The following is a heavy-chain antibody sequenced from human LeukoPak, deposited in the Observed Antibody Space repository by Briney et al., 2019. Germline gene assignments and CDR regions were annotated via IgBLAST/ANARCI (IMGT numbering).Heavy chain of an antibody. CDR3: ARGGSSGWDYFDY. J-gene: IGHJ4*02. CDR2: INYSGSG. Sequence: SETLSLTCAVYGGSFSGYYWSWIRQPPGKGLEWIGEINYSGSGNYNPSLKSRVTISVDTPKNQLSLKLSSVTAADTAVYYCARGGSSGWDYFDYWGQGTLVTVSS. D-gene: IGHD6-19*01. V-gene: IGHV4-34*01. CDR1: GGSFSGYY.